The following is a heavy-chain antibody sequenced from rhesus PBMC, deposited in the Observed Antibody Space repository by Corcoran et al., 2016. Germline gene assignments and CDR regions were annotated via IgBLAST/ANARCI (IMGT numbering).Heavy chain of an antibody. CDR1: GYTFTSYY. CDR2: ISPYNGNK. D-gene: IGHD6-31*01. Sequence: QVQLVQSGAEIKQPGASVKLSCKASGYTFTSYYMHWVRQAPGQGLEWIELISPYNGNKGYANNYQGRYTINTVTSTSTGYMELSSLRSEDTAVYYCTRSIAAAGPLDSWGQGVVVTVSS. V-gene: IGHV1-180*01. J-gene: IGHJ6*01. CDR3: TRSIAAAGPLDS.